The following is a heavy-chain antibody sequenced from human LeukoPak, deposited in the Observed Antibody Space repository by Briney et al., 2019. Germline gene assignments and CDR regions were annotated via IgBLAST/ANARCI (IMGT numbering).Heavy chain of an antibody. J-gene: IGHJ4*02. CDR1: GFTFSTYA. CDR2: ISYDGSNK. Sequence: GGSLRLSCAASGFTFSTYAMHWVRQAPGKGLEWVAVISYDGSNKYYADSVKGRFTISRDNSKNTLYLQMNSLRAEDTAVYYCARAVPGELFDYWGQGTLVTVSS. CDR3: ARAVPGELFDY. D-gene: IGHD3-10*01. V-gene: IGHV3-30-3*01.